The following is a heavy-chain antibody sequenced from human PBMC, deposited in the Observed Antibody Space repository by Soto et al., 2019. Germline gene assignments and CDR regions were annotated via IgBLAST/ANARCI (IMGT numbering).Heavy chain of an antibody. V-gene: IGHV4-39*01. CDR3: ARRPGISYIDY. J-gene: IGHJ4*02. Sequence: QLQLQESGPGLMKPSETLSLSCAVSGGSISSNSYYWGWVRQSPGKGLEWIGSIHDSGSTYYNPSLGSRVTISVDTSKNQLSLRLTSVTAADTALYFGARRPGISYIDYWGQGTLVSVSS. CDR1: GGSISSNSYY. D-gene: IGHD2-21*01. CDR2: IHDSGST.